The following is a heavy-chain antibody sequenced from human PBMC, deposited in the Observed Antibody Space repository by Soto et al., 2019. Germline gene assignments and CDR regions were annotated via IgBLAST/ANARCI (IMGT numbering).Heavy chain of an antibody. J-gene: IGHJ5*01. Sequence: PSDTLSLTCNVSGGSVRRGETYWSWIRQSPGNGLEWIGYIHYSGSTYYNPSLRSRVTMSLDMSKNQFSLQLSSVTAADTAVYFCARGDSSGYFHSWFDSWGHGNILTV. CDR1: GGSVRRGETY. D-gene: IGHD3-22*01. CDR2: IHYSGST. CDR3: ARGDSSGYFHSWFDS. V-gene: IGHV4-30-4*02.